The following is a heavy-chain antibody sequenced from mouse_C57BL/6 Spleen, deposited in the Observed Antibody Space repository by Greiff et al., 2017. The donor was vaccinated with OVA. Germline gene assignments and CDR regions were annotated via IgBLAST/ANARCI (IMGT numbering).Heavy chain of an antibody. J-gene: IGHJ1*03. CDR1: GFTFSDYY. V-gene: IGHV5-16*01. CDR3: AREAYYDYDVWYFDV. Sequence: EVKLVESEGGLVQPGSSMKLSCTASGFTFSDYYMAWVRQVPEKGLEWVANINYDGSSTYYLDSLKSRFIISRDNAKNILYLQMSSLKSEDTATYYCAREAYYDYDVWYFDVWGTGTTVTVSS. D-gene: IGHD2-4*01. CDR2: INYDGSST.